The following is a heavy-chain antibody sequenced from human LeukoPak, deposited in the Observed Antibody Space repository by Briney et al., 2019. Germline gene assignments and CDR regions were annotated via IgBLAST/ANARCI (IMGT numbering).Heavy chain of an antibody. V-gene: IGHV3-11*04. CDR1: GFTFSDYY. Sequence: GGSLRLSCAASGFTFSDYYMSWIRQAPGKGLEWVSYISSSGSTIYYADSVKGRFTISRNNAKNSLYLQMNSLRAEDTAVYYCAKDPQYQLPLYYFDYWGQGTLVTVSS. J-gene: IGHJ4*02. CDR2: ISSSGSTI. D-gene: IGHD2-2*01. CDR3: AKDPQYQLPLYYFDY.